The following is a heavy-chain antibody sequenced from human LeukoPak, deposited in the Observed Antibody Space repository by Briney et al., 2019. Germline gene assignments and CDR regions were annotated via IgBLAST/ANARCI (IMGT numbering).Heavy chain of an antibody. D-gene: IGHD2-8*01. CDR1: GCTISSYA. Sequence: GGSLTLSCAASGCTISSYAMSWVRQAPGKGLEWVSSISGSGGSTNYADAVKGRFTITRNNSKNTLHLQMNSLRGEDTAVFYCAKDREGTIADYFDYWGQGTLVTVSS. V-gene: IGHV3-23*01. J-gene: IGHJ4*02. CDR3: AKDREGTIADYFDY. CDR2: ISGSGGST.